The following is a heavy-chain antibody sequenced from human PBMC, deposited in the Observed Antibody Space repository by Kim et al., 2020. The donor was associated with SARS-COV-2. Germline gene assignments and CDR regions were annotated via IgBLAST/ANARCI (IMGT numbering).Heavy chain of an antibody. CDR1: GLTLRTYW. Sequence: GGSLRLSCAVSGLTLRTYWMTWVRQAPGKGLEWVAHIKQDGSAKYYVDSVKGRFTISRDNAKNSVDMQMNSLRAEDTAVYYCAREIDKTGGFDIWGQGTMSPSLQ. CDR2: IKQDGSAK. V-gene: IGHV3-7*01. D-gene: IGHD1-26*01. J-gene: IGHJ3*02. CDR3: AREIDKTGGFDI.